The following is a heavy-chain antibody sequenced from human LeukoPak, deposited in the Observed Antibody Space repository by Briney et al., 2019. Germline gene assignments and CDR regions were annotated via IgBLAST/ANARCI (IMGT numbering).Heavy chain of an antibody. Sequence: GSLRLSCAASGFIFSSSGKHWVRQVPGKGLEWAAFIAYDGGRTYYADSVKGRFTISGDNPTNTLYLQMNNLRVEDTAVYYCAKDVGDSSGRGPGYWGQGTLVTVFS. J-gene: IGHJ4*02. D-gene: IGHD3-22*01. CDR3: AKDVGDSSGRGPGY. V-gene: IGHV3-30*02. CDR1: GFIFSSSG. CDR2: IAYDGGRT.